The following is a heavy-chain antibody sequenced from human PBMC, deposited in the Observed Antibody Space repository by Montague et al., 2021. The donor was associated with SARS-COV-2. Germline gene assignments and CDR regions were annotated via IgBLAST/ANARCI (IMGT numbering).Heavy chain of an antibody. CDR1: GFTFSSYA. CDR3: AKVGSSWYHGYYYGMDV. D-gene: IGHD6-13*01. V-gene: IGHV3-23*01. CDR2: ISGSGGST. J-gene: IGHJ6*02. Sequence: SLRLSCAASGFTFSSYAMSWVRQAPGKGLEWASAISGSGGSTYYADSXKGRFTISRDNSKNTLYLQMNSLRAEDTAVYYCAKVGSSWYHGYYYGMDVWGQGTTVTVSS.